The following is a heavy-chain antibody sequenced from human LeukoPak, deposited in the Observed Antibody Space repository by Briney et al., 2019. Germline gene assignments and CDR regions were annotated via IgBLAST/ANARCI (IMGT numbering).Heavy chain of an antibody. J-gene: IGHJ4*02. CDR2: TRYDGSNK. Sequence: GGSLRLSCAASGFTFSSYGMHWVRQAPGKGLEWVAFTRYDGSNKYYADSVKGRFTISRDNSKNTLYLQMNSLRAEDTAVYYCARGRWYSSSWSLDYWGQGTLVTVSS. V-gene: IGHV3-30*02. CDR1: GFTFSSYG. D-gene: IGHD6-13*01. CDR3: ARGRWYSSSWSLDY.